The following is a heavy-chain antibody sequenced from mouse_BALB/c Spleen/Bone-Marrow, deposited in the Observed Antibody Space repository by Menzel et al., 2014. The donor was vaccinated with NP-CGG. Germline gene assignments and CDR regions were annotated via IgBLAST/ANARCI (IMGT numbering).Heavy chain of an antibody. CDR1: GYTFASYD. V-gene: IGHV1S33*01. D-gene: IGHD3-2*01. J-gene: IGHJ3*01. CDR2: IYPGDGST. CDR3: AMTARGGFAY. Sequence: ESGPELVKPGALVKISCKASGYTFASYDINWVKQRPGQGLEWIGWIYPGDGSTKYNEKLKGKATLTADKSSSTAYMQVSSLTSENSAVYFCAMTARGGFAYWGQGTLVTVSA.